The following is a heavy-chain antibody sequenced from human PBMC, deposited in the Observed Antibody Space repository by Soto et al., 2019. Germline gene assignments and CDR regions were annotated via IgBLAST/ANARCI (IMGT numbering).Heavy chain of an antibody. J-gene: IGHJ4*02. CDR3: ARDLSGYVPFDY. CDR1: GFTFDDYG. Sequence: EVQLVESGGGVVRPGGSLRLSCAASGFTFDDYGMSWVRQAPGKGLEWVSGIYWNGGRSGYEDSVKGRFTISRDNAKNSLYMKMNSLRAEDTALYYCARDLSGYVPFDYWGQGTLVTVSS. CDR2: IYWNGGRS. V-gene: IGHV3-20*04. D-gene: IGHD5-12*01.